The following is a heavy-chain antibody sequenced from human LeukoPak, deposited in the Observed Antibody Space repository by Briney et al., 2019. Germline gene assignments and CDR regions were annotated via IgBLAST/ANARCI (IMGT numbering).Heavy chain of an antibody. Sequence: GASVKVSCKASGGTFNSYAISWVRQALGQGLEWMGGIMPLFGTANYAQEFQGRVTFTTDESASTAYMEVSSLRSEDTAVYYCASGSLGDGYGVGDYYQYMDVWGKGTTVTVSS. D-gene: IGHD5-24*01. J-gene: IGHJ6*03. CDR2: IMPLFGTA. V-gene: IGHV1-69*05. CDR3: ASGSLGDGYGVGDYYQYMDV. CDR1: GGTFNSYA.